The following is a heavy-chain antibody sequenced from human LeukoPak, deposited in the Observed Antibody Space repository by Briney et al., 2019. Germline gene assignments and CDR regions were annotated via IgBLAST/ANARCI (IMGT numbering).Heavy chain of an antibody. CDR1: GFTFSSYA. D-gene: IGHD1-26*01. CDR2: ISYDGSNK. V-gene: IGHV3-30*04. Sequence: GGSLRLSCAASGFTFSSYAMHWVRQAPGKGLEWVAVISYDGSNKYYADSVKGRFTISRDNSKNTLYLQMNSLRAEDTAVYYCAREGVGAFNAFDIWGQGTMATVSS. CDR3: AREGVGAFNAFDI. J-gene: IGHJ3*02.